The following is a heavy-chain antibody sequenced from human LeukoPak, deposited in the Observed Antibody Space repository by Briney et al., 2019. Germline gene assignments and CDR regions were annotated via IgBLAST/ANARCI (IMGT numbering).Heavy chain of an antibody. D-gene: IGHD2-21*02. Sequence: GGSLRLSCAASGFTFSSYGMHWVRQAPGKGLEWVAVIWYDGSNKYYADSVKGRFTISRDNSKNTLYLQMNSLRAEDAAVYYCAKESYCGGDCYSAHPSYAFDIWGQGTMVTVSS. CDR3: AKESYCGGDCYSAHPSYAFDI. CDR2: IWYDGSNK. V-gene: IGHV3-30*02. J-gene: IGHJ3*02. CDR1: GFTFSSYG.